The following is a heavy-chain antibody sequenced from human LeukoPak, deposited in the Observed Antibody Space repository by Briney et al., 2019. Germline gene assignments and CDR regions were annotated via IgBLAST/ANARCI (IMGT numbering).Heavy chain of an antibody. D-gene: IGHD2-15*01. V-gene: IGHV3-23*01. CDR3: AKTGSYCSGGSCYYFDY. CDR1: GFIFSSSA. J-gene: IGHJ4*02. CDR2: ITGSGERT. Sequence: GGSLRLSCAASGFIFSSSAMSWVRQAPGKGREWISTITGSGERTYYADSVKGRFTISRDNSKNILYLQMNSLRAEDTAVYYCAKTGSYCSGGSCYYFDYWGQGTLVTVSS.